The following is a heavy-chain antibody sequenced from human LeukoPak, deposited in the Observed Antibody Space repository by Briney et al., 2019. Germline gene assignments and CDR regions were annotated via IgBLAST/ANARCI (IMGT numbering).Heavy chain of an antibody. J-gene: IGHJ4*02. CDR2: VYHVGTT. CDR3: ARDFRGGYDFWSGYYTPYYFDY. CDR1: GYSISSGYY. D-gene: IGHD3-3*01. Sequence: SETLSLTCTVSGYSISSGYYWGWIRPPPGKGLEWMGVYHVGTTDYNPSLKSRVTISVDGSKNQMSLTLSSVAAEDTAVYYCARDFRGGYDFWSGYYTPYYFDYWGQGTLVTVSP. V-gene: IGHV4-38-2*02.